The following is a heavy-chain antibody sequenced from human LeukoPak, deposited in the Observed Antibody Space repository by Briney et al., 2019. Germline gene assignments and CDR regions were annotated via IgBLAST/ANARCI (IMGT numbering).Heavy chain of an antibody. CDR1: GGSISRHY. Sequence: SETLSLTCTVSGGSISRHYWSWIRQPPGKGLEWIGYIYYSGSTNYNPSLKSRVTISVDTSKNQFSLKLSSVTAADTVVYYCASESMAYYYFDYWGQGTLVTVSS. J-gene: IGHJ4*02. CDR2: IYYSGST. D-gene: IGHD5-24*01. V-gene: IGHV4-59*11. CDR3: ASESMAYYYFDY.